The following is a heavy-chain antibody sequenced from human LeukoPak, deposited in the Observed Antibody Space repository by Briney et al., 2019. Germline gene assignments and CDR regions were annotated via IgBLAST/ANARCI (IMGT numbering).Heavy chain of an antibody. D-gene: IGHD3-22*01. Sequence: GGSLRLSCAASGFTFSSYGMHWVRQAPGKGLEWVAVIWYDGSNKYYADSVKGRFTISRDNSKNTLYLQMNSLRAEDMAVYYCARGANYYDSSGYYYSFYYFDYWGQGTLVTVSS. CDR1: GFTFSSYG. J-gene: IGHJ4*02. CDR2: IWYDGSNK. CDR3: ARGANYYDSSGYYYSFYYFDY. V-gene: IGHV3-33*01.